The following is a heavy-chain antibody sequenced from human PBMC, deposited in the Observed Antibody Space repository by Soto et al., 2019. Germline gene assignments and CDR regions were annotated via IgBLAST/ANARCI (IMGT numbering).Heavy chain of an antibody. V-gene: IGHV5-51*01. CDR2: IYPGDSDT. CDR3: AIHSGTTTGMDV. Sequence: GESLKISCKGSVSSFTNYWIAGVRQMPGKGLEYMGIIYPGDSDTRYSPSFKGQVTTSANKSISTAYXQRSSLKASDNAIYYSAIHSGTTTGMDVLDQGTIVTVYS. D-gene: IGHD1-7*01. J-gene: IGHJ6*02. CDR1: VSSFTNYW.